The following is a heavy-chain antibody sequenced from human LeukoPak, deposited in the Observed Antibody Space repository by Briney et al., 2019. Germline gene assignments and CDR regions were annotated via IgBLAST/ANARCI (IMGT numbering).Heavy chain of an antibody. D-gene: IGHD1-1*01. J-gene: IGHJ4*02. CDR3: ARGRRYNWNSHGLGY. CDR1: GGSISSSSYY. V-gene: IGHV4-39*07. Sequence: SETLSLTCTVSGGSISSSSYYWGWIRQPPGKGLEWIGSIYYSGSTYYNPSLNSRVTISVDTSKNQFSLKLSSVTAADTAVYYCARGRRYNWNSHGLGYWGQGTLVTVSS. CDR2: IYYSGST.